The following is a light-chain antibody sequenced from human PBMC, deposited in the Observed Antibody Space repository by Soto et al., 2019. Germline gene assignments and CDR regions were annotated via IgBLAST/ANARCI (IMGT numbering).Light chain of an antibody. Sequence: QSAPTQPPSASGSPGQSVTISCTGTSSDVGGYNYVSWYQQHPGKAPKLMIYEVSKRPSGVPDRFSGSKSGNTASLTVSGLQAEDEADYYCSSYAGSNNFGYVFGTGTKVTVL. CDR3: SSYAGSNNFGYV. J-gene: IGLJ1*01. V-gene: IGLV2-8*01. CDR1: SSDVGGYNY. CDR2: EVS.